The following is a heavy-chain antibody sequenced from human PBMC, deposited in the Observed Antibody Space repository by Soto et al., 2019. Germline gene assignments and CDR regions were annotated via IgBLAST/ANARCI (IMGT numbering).Heavy chain of an antibody. V-gene: IGHV1-2*02. CDR1: GYTFTGYY. CDR2: INPNSGGT. Sequence: QVQLVQSGAEVKKPGASVKVSCKASGYTFTGYYMHWVRQAPGQGLEWMGWINPNSGGTNYAQKFQGRVTMTRDTSISTAYMELSRLRSDDTAVYYCARELSRHGKWAGTWFDPWGQGTLVTVSS. CDR3: ARELSRHGKWAGTWFDP. D-gene: IGHD6-19*01. J-gene: IGHJ5*02.